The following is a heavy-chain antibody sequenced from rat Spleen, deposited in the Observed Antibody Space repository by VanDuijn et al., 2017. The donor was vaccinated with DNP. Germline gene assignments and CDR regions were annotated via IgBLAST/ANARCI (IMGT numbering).Heavy chain of an antibody. J-gene: IGHJ4*01. Sequence: EVKLVESGGGLVQPGRSLKLSCAGSGFTFSDYYMAWVRKTPTKGLDWVASISSDGSPTYYRDSVKGRFTISRDNSKNSLFLQMDSLRAEDTATYYCTTLITFMSGWSQGTSVTVSS. D-gene: IGHD1-1*01. V-gene: IGHV5-20*01. CDR1: GFTFSDYY. CDR3: TTLITFMSG. CDR2: ISSDGSPT.